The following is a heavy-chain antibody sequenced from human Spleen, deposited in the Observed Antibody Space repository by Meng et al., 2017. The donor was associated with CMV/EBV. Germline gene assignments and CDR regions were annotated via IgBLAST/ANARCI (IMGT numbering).Heavy chain of an antibody. J-gene: IGHJ4*02. CDR3: AKDQSSVVVSYFDY. CDR2: INWNGGST. D-gene: IGHD2-21*01. Sequence: GESLKISCAASGFNFDNYGMNWVRQAPGQGLEWVSGINWNGGSTSYADSVKGRFTISRDNAKNSLFLQMNSLRAEDTAVYYCAKDQSSVVVSYFDYWGQGTLVTVSS. CDR1: GFNFDNYG. V-gene: IGHV3-20*04.